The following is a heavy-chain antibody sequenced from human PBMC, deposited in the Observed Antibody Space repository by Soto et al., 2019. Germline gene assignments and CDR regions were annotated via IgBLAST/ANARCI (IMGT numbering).Heavy chain of an antibody. CDR3: ARERKFDFWRKGLDV. CDR1: GYTLTTYD. J-gene: IGHJ6*02. CDR2: MDPNSGST. V-gene: IGHV1-8*01. D-gene: IGHD3-3*01. Sequence: GASVKVSCKASGYTLTTYDINWVRQAPGQGLEWLGWMDPNSGSTGYAQNFQARITMTRNISRNTAHMELSSLQSEDTAVYYCARERKFDFWRKGLDVWGQGTTVTVSS.